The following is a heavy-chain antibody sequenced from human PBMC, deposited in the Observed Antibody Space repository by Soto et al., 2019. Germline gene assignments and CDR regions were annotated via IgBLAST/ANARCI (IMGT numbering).Heavy chain of an antibody. CDR1: GDSVSSNSAA. D-gene: IGHD2-2*02. J-gene: IGHJ6*02. V-gene: IGHV6-1*01. CDR2: TYYRSKWYN. CDR3: ARAHCSSTSCYTFYYYYGMDV. Sequence: SQTLSLTCAISGDSVSSNSAAWNWIRQSPSRGLEWLGRTYYRSKWYNDYAVSVKSRITINSDTSKNQFSLQLNSVTPEDTAVYYCARAHCSSTSCYTFYYYYGMDVWGQGTKVTVSS.